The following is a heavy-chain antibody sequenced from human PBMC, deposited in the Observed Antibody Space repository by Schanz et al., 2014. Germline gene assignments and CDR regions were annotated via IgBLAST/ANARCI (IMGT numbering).Heavy chain of an antibody. V-gene: IGHV3-7*01. CDR3: ARDISPESRGPLYYDAFDI. D-gene: IGHD2-15*01. CDR1: GFTFSNAW. Sequence: EAQVVESGGGLVKPGGSLRLSCVASGFTFSNAWMNWVRQGPGKGLEWVANIKQDGIEKYYVDSVKGRFTISRDNAKNSLYLQMTSLRAEDAAVYYCARDISPESRGPLYYDAFDIWGQGTVVTVSS. CDR2: IKQDGIEK. J-gene: IGHJ3*02.